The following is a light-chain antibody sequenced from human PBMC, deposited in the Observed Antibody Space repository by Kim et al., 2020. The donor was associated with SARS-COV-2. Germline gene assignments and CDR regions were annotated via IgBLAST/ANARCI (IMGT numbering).Light chain of an antibody. J-gene: IGKJ1*01. Sequence: SVGDRVTITFRARQNNGTYLMWYHQEPGKAPKLLIYAASSLQSGVPSRFSGSGSGTDFTLTISSLQPEDFATYYCQQSYNAPPWTFGQGTKVDIK. CDR2: AAS. V-gene: IGKV1-39*01. CDR1: QNNGTY. CDR3: QQSYNAPPWT.